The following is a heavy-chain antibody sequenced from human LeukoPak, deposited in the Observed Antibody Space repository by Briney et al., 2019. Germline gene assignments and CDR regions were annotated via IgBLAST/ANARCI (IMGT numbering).Heavy chain of an antibody. CDR2: IYSGGTT. V-gene: IGHV3-53*01. CDR1: GFTLSSYT. D-gene: IGHD2-2*01. Sequence: GGSLRLSCAASGFTLSSYTMNWVRQAPGKGLAWVSVIYSGGTTYYADSVKGRFTISRDNSKNTLYLQMNSLRAEDTAVYYCARDSEVCSSSTCYRVSDWGQGTLVTVSS. J-gene: IGHJ4*02. CDR3: ARDSEVCSSSTCYRVSD.